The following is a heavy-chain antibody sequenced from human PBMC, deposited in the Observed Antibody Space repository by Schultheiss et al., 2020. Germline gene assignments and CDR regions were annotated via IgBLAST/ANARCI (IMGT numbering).Heavy chain of an antibody. V-gene: IGHV1-18*01. CDR3: ARVDEEMAVAGTSHAFDI. D-gene: IGHD6-19*01. J-gene: IGHJ3*02. CDR2: INPNSGGT. Sequence: ASVKVSCKASGYPFFSYGFSWVRQAPGQGLEWMGWINPNSGGTNYAQKLQGRVTMTTDTSTSTAYMELRSLRSDDTAVYYCARVDEEMAVAGTSHAFDIWGQGTMVTVAS. CDR1: GYPFFSYG.